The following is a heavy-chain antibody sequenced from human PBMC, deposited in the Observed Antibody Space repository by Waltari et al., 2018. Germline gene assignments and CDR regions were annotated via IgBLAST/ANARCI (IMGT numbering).Heavy chain of an antibody. V-gene: IGHV3-53*01. CDR2: IYSGGST. CDR1: GFTVSSNY. J-gene: IGHJ4*02. CDR3: ARDSRGDCSGGSCSV. D-gene: IGHD2-15*01. Sequence: EVQLVESGGGLIQPGGSLRLSCAASGFTVSSNYMSWVRQAPGKGREWVSVIYSGGSTYYADSVKGRFTISRDNSNNTLYLQMNSLRAEDTAVYYCARDSRGDCSGGSCSVWGQGTLVTVSS.